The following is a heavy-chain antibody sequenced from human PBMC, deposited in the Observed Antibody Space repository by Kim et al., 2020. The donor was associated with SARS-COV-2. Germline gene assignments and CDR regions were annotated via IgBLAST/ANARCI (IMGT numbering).Heavy chain of an antibody. CDR1: GGSVSSSSYY. CDR3: ARINEVMVVAAIANYYYAMDV. Sequence: SETLSLTCTVSGGSVSSSSYYWSWIRQPPGKGLEWIGYIYYSGSTTYNPSLKSRVTISIDTSRRQLSLKLSSVTAADTAVYYCARINEVMVVAAIANYYYAMDVWGQGTTVTVSS. J-gene: IGHJ6*02. CDR2: IYYSGST. V-gene: IGHV4-61*01. D-gene: IGHD2-15*01.